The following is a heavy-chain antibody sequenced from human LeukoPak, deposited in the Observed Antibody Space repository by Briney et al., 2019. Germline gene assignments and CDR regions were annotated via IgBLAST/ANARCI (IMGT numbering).Heavy chain of an antibody. J-gene: IGHJ4*02. CDR2: IKQDGSEK. D-gene: IGHD2-2*02. Sequence: GWSLRLSCAASGFTFSSYAMSRVRQAPGKGLEWVANIKQDGSEKYYVDSVKGRFTISRDNAKNSLYLQMNSLRAEDTAVYYCAREADIVVVPAAIPSAPLDYWGQGTLVTVSS. CDR3: AREADIVVVPAAIPSAPLDY. CDR1: GFTFSSYA. V-gene: IGHV3-7*01.